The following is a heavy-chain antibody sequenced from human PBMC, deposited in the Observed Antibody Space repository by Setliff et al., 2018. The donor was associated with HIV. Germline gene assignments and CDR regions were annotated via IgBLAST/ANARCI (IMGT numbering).Heavy chain of an antibody. CDR3: ARQTWEYYDTLTGYYRSPKNFDS. CDR2: ISYTGST. Sequence: SETLSLTCTVPGGSINRSNYYWGWIRQPPGKGLGWIGTISYTGSTYYDPSLKSRVTISLDTSKNQFFLKLSSVTAPDTAIYYCARQTWEYYDTLTGYYRSPKNFDSWGQGTMVTVSS. CDR1: GGSINRSNYY. J-gene: IGHJ4*01. D-gene: IGHD3-9*01. V-gene: IGHV4-39*01.